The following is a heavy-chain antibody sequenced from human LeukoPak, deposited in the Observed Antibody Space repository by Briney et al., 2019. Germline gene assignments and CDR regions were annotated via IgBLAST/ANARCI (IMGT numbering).Heavy chain of an antibody. J-gene: IGHJ4*02. D-gene: IGHD3-3*01. CDR3: ARKGALFWSGYRHFDY. CDR1: GGSFSGYY. Sequence: SETLSLTCAVYGGSFSGYYWSWIRQPPGKGLEWIGEINHSGSTNYNPSLKGRVTISVDTSKNQFSLKLSSVTAADTAVYYCARKGALFWSGYRHFDYWGQGTLVTVSS. V-gene: IGHV4-34*01. CDR2: INHSGST.